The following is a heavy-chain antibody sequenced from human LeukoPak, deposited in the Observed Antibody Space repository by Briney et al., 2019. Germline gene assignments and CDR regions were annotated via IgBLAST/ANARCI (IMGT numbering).Heavy chain of an antibody. CDR3: ARRPLSYGLDY. V-gene: IGHV4-61*02. CDR1: GGSISSGSYF. CDR2: IYSSGNT. J-gene: IGHJ4*02. D-gene: IGHD3-10*01. Sequence: SETLSLTCTVSGGSISSGSYFWIWIRQPAGRGLEWIGRIYSSGNTNYNPSLKSRVTISVDTSKNAFSLKLTSVTAADTAVYYCARRPLSYGLDYWGQGTLVTVSS.